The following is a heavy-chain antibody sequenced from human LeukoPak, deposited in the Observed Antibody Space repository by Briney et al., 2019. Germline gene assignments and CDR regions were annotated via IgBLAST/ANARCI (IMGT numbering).Heavy chain of an antibody. Sequence: GGSLRLSCAASGFTFSSYSMNWVRQAPGKGLEWVSSISSSSSYIYYADSVKGRFTISRDNAKNSLYLQMNSLRAEDTAVYYCASRGYCTNGVCYKSPFDYWGQGTLVTVSS. V-gene: IGHV3-21*01. CDR1: GFTFSSYS. CDR2: ISSSSSYI. D-gene: IGHD2-8*01. CDR3: ASRGYCTNGVCYKSPFDY. J-gene: IGHJ4*02.